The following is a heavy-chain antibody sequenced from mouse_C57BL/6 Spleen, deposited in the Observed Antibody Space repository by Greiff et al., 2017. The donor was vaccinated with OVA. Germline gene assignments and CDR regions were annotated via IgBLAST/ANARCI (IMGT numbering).Heavy chain of an antibody. CDR2: ISDGGSYT. D-gene: IGHD4-1*01. CDR3: ARDNCFDY. CDR1: GFTFSSYA. J-gene: IGHJ2*01. V-gene: IGHV5-4*01. Sequence: EVQLVESGGGLVKPGGSLKLSCAASGFTFSSYAMSWVRQTPEKRLEWVATISDGGSYTYYPDNVKGRFTISRDNAKNNLYLQMSHLKSEDTAMYYCARDNCFDYWGQGTTLTVSS.